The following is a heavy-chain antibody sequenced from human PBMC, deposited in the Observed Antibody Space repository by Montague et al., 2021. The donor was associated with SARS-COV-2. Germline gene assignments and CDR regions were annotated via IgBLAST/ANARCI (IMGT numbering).Heavy chain of an antibody. CDR3: ARGGATYYYDTSGYVNAFDT. CDR2: IYYNGYT. D-gene: IGHD3-22*01. CDR1: GDSISTYY. J-gene: IGHJ3*02. Sequence: SETLSLTCTVSGDSISTYYWSWIRQPPGKGLEWIGYIYYNGYTNXNPSLRSRATISVDTSKNQFSLRLSSVTAADTAVYFCARGGATYYYDTSGYVNAFDTWGQGTTVTVSS. V-gene: IGHV4-59*01.